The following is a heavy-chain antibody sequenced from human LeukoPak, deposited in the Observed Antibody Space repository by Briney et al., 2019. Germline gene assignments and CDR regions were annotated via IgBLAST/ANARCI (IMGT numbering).Heavy chain of an antibody. J-gene: IGHJ5*02. CDR1: GFTFSAYW. CDR2: IKTDGSRT. CDR3: AREAQVGGALQS. Sequence: GGSLRLSCAASGFTFSAYWMHWVGQAPGKGLVWVSRIKTDGSRTMYADSLQGRFTISRDTAKNTLFLQMNSLRAEDTAVYYCAREAQVGGALQSWGQGTLVTVSS. V-gene: IGHV3-74*03. D-gene: IGHD1-26*01.